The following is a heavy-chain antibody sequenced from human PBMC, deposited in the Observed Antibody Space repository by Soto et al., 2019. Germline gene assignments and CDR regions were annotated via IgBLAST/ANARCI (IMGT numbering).Heavy chain of an antibody. D-gene: IGHD3-10*01. J-gene: IGHJ3*02. Sequence: TSETLSLTCTVSGGSIGSYYRSWIRQPPGKGLEWIGYIYYSGSTNYNPSLKSRVTISVDTSKNQFSLKLSSVTAADTAVYYCARVWGGAFDIWGQGTMVTVSS. CDR2: IYYSGST. V-gene: IGHV4-59*01. CDR3: ARVWGGAFDI. CDR1: GGSIGSYY.